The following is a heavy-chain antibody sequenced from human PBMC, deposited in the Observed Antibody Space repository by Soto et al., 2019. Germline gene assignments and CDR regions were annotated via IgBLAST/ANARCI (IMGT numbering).Heavy chain of an antibody. CDR3: ARLGCSSTSCYDYYYYYMDV. J-gene: IGHJ6*03. Sequence: PSETLSLTCTVSGGSISISSYYWGWIRQPPGKGLEWIGSIYYSGSTYYNPSLKSRVTISVDTSKNQFSLKLSSVTAADTAVYYCARLGCSSTSCYDYYYYYMDVWGKGTTVTVSS. D-gene: IGHD2-2*01. CDR2: IYYSGST. V-gene: IGHV4-39*01. CDR1: GGSISISSYY.